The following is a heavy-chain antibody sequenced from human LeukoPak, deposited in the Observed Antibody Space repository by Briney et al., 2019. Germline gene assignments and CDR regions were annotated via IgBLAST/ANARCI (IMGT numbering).Heavy chain of an antibody. CDR2: IWYDGSKK. CDR3: VRDFGSGYYLDY. CDR1: GFTFNSYG. D-gene: IGHD3-10*01. Sequence: GKSLRLSCAASGFTFNSYGMHWVRQAPGKGLEWVALIWYDGSKKYYADSEKGRFTISRDNSKNTLYLQMSSLRAEDTAVLYCVRDFGSGYYLDYWGQGTLVTVSS. V-gene: IGHV3-33*01. J-gene: IGHJ4*02.